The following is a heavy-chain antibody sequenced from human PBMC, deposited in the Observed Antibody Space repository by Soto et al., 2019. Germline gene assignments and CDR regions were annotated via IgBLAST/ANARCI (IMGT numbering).Heavy chain of an antibody. J-gene: IGHJ6*02. CDR1: GFTFSSYA. CDR3: AKGPITMVRGGVYYYYGTDV. Sequence: GGSLRLSCAASGFTFSSYAMSWVRQAPGKGLEWVSAISGSGGSTYYADSVKGRFTISRDNSKNTLYLQMNSLRAEDTAVYYCAKGPITMVRGGVYYYYGTDVWGQGTTVTVSS. CDR2: ISGSGGST. V-gene: IGHV3-23*01. D-gene: IGHD3-10*01.